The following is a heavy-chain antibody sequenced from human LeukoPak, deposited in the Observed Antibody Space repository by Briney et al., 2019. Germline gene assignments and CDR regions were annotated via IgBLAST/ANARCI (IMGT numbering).Heavy chain of an antibody. CDR1: GGSFSGYY. V-gene: IGHV4-34*01. Sequence: SETLSLTCAVYGGSFSGYYWSWIRQPPGKGLEWIGEINHSGSTNYNPSLESRVTISVDTSKNQFSLKLSSVTAADTAVYYCARALSIVWFGAYFGYWGQGTLVTVSS. CDR2: INHSGST. D-gene: IGHD3-10*01. J-gene: IGHJ4*02. CDR3: ARALSIVWFGAYFGY.